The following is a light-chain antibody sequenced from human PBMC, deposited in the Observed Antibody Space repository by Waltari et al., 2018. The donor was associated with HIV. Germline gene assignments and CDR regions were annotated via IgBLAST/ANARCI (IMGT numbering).Light chain of an antibody. CDR1: SSNIGSNI. Sequence: QSVLTQPPSASGTPGQWVTLSCSGSSSNIGSNIVNWYQQFPGTAPKVLIYKNDQRPSGVPDRFSGSKSGTSASLAISGLQSEDEADYYCAAWDDSLNGPNWVFGGGTKLTVL. V-gene: IGLV1-44*01. CDR2: KND. CDR3: AAWDDSLNGPNWV. J-gene: IGLJ3*02.